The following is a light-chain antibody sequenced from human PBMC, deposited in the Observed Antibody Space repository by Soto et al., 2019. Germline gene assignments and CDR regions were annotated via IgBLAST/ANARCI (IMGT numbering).Light chain of an antibody. CDR3: QHYNSYSEA. V-gene: IGKV1-5*03. CDR2: KAS. Sequence: DIQMTQSPSSLSASVGDRVTITCRASQSISNWLAWYQQKPGKAPKLLIYKASSLESGVPSRFSGRGSGTEFTLTISSLQPDDFATYYCQHYNSYSEAFGQGTKVDIK. CDR1: QSISNW. J-gene: IGKJ1*01.